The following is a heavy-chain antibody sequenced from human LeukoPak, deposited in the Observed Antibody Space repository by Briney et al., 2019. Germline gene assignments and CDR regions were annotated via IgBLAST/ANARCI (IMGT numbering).Heavy chain of an antibody. J-gene: IGHJ4*02. V-gene: IGHV4-30-4*01. CDR2: IYNSAT. CDR3: ASRGYDFDYFDY. D-gene: IGHD5-12*01. Sequence: SQTLSLTCTVSGGSINSNDYYWSWIRQPPGKGLEWIEYIYNSATYYYPSLKSRVTISVATSKNQFSLRLSSVTAADTAVYFCASRGYDFDYFDYWGQGTLVTVSS. CDR1: GGSINSNDYY.